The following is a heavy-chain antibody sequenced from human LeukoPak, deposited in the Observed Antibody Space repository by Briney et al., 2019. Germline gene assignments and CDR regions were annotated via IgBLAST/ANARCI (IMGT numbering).Heavy chain of an antibody. Sequence: PGGSLRLSCTGSGFTFSSYPLSWVRQAPGKGLEWVSAISNSGSNTYYGDSVRGRFTISRDKSKSTLYLQMNTLRAEDTAVYYCATTKSARRYFDYWGQGTLVTVSS. D-gene: IGHD1-1*01. CDR2: ISNSGSNT. CDR1: GFTFSSYP. J-gene: IGHJ4*02. CDR3: ATTKSARRYFDY. V-gene: IGHV3-23*01.